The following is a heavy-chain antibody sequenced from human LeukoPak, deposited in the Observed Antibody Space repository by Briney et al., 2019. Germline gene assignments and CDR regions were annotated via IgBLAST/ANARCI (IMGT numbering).Heavy chain of an antibody. V-gene: IGHV4-61*02. CDR1: GDSIRSGRYY. CDR2: IHTSGDT. CDR3: VRDWNGDYFDY. Sequence: SQTLSLTCTVSGDSIRSGRYYWTWLRQPAGKALEWIGRIHTSGDTNYSPSLKSRVTISRDTSKNQFSLRLTSVAAADTAVYYCVRDWNGDYFDYWGQGTLVSVSS. J-gene: IGHJ4*02. D-gene: IGHD1-1*01.